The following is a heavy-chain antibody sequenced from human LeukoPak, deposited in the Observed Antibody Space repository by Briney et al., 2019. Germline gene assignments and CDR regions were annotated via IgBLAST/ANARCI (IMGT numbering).Heavy chain of an antibody. V-gene: IGHV1-18*01. CDR1: GYTFTSYG. D-gene: IGHD1-26*01. Sequence: ASVKVSCKASGYTFTSYGISWVRQAPGQGLEWMGWISAYNGNTNYAQKFQGRVTITADESTSTAYMELSSLRSEDTAVYYCARGKYSGSYEIDYWGQGTLVTVSS. CDR2: ISAYNGNT. J-gene: IGHJ4*02. CDR3: ARGKYSGSYEIDY.